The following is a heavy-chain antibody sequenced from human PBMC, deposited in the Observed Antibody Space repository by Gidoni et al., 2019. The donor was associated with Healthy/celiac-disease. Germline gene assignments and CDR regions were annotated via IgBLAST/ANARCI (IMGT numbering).Heavy chain of an antibody. CDR2: ISGSGGGT. CDR1: RFTFSSYA. CDR3: ARDNYDFWSAYQGY. Sequence: EVQLLESGGGLVQPGGSLRLSCAASRFTFSSYAMSWVRQAPGKGLEWVSAISGSGGGTYYADSVKGRFTISRDNSKNTLYLQMNSLRAEDTAVYYCARDNYDFWSAYQGYWGQGTLVTVSS. D-gene: IGHD3-3*01. J-gene: IGHJ4*02. V-gene: IGHV3-23*01.